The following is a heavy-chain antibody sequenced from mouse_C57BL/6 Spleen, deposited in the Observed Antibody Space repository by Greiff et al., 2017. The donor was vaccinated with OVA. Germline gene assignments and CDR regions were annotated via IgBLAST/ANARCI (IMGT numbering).Heavy chain of an antibody. CDR3: AKIGLGRDYYAMDY. Sequence: VKLVESGPGLVQPSQSLSITCTVSGFSLTSYGVHWVRQSPGKGLEWLGVIWRGGSTDYNAAFMSRLSITKDNSKSQVFFKMNSLQADDTAIYYCAKIGLGRDYYAMDYWGQGTSVTVSS. D-gene: IGHD4-1*01. J-gene: IGHJ4*01. CDR1: GFSLTSYG. CDR2: IWRGGST. V-gene: IGHV2-5*01.